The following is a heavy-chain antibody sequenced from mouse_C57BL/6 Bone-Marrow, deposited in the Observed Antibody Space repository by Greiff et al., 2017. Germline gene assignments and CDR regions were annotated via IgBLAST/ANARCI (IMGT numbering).Heavy chain of an antibody. CDR1: GYTFTSYW. CDR2: IYPTSGRT. V-gene: IGHV1-55*01. D-gene: IGHD4-1*01. J-gene: IGHJ2*01. Sequence: QVQLQQPGAELVKPGASVKMSCKASGYTFTSYWITWVKQRPGQGLEWIGDIYPTSGRTNYNEKFKSKTILTVDTSSNTADMQLSSLTSEDSAVLYCARSGPLGRSVDYWGQGTTLTVSS. CDR3: ARSGPLGRSVDY.